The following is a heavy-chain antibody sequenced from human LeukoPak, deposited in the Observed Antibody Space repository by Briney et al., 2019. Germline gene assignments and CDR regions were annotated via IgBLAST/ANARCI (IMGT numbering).Heavy chain of an antibody. CDR2: IYYSGNT. J-gene: IGHJ4*02. CDR1: GGSISSSNYY. V-gene: IGHV4-39*07. CDR3: ATSFYDEARAPPYY. D-gene: IGHD5/OR15-5a*01. Sequence: SETLSLTCTISGGSISSSNYYWAWIRQPPGKGLEWIGSIYYSGNTNYNPSLQSRVTMSVDTSKNQFSLKLSSVTAADTAVYYCATSFYDEARAPPYYWGQGTLVTVSS.